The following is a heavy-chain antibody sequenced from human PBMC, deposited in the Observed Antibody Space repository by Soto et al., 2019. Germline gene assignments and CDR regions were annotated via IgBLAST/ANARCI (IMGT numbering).Heavy chain of an antibody. Sequence: AVQASCTASGGTFSSYRINWVRQAPGQGLEWVGGIVPIYRTADYAQKFQGRVTITAGESARTSYMELRSLKSQDTAVYYGVSDSGAKRSTSRGQGTPITVYS. CDR3: VSDSGAKRSTS. J-gene: IGHJ4*02. V-gene: IGHV1-69*01. CDR1: GGTFSSYR. D-gene: IGHD6-13*01. CDR2: IVPIYRTA.